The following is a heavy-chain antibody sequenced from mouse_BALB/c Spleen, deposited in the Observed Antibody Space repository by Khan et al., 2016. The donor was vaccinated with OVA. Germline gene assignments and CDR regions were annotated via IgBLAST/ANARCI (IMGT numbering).Heavy chain of an antibody. CDR1: GFTINDNY. J-gene: IGHJ3*01. V-gene: IGHV14-3*02. D-gene: IGHD2-1*01. CDR3: ATVYGNPCAL. CDR2: IDPPNDDS. Sequence: VQLKQSGAELVKPGASVKFSCSASGFTINDNYIHWMQQRPEQGLEWIGRIDPPNDDSKYGPKFKAQATFTADTSYNTAYLQLSSLTSEDTAFYYSATVYGNPCALWGQGTLVTVSA.